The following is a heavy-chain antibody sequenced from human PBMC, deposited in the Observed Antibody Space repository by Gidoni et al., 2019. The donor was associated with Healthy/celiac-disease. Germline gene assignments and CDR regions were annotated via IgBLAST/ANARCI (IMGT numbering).Heavy chain of an antibody. CDR1: GFTVSSNY. J-gene: IGHJ4*02. Sequence: EVQLVDSGGGLVQPGGSLRLSCAASGFTVSSNYMSWVRQAPGKGLEWVSVIYSGGSTYYADSVKGRFTISRDNSKNTLYLQMNSLRAEDTAVYYCARESSSYYYFDYWGQGTLVTVSS. CDR3: ARESSSYYYFDY. CDR2: IYSGGST. V-gene: IGHV3-66*01. D-gene: IGHD6-13*01.